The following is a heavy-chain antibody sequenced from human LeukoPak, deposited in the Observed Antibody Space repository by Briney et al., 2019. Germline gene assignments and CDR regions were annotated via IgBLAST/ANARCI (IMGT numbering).Heavy chain of an antibody. Sequence: SETLSLTCTVSGGSISIYYWNWIRQPPGKGPEWIGYIYNSGSTSYNPSLKSRVTISVDTSKNQFSLKLTSVTAADTAVYYCVRDRELTYWGQGTLVTVSS. J-gene: IGHJ4*02. CDR2: IYNSGST. D-gene: IGHD1-26*01. CDR1: GGSISIYY. V-gene: IGHV4-59*01. CDR3: VRDRELTY.